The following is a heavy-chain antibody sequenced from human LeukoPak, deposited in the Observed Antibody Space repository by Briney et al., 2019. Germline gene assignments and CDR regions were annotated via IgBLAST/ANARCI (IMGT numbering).Heavy chain of an antibody. CDR2: ISYDGSNK. V-gene: IGHV3-30*03. CDR3: STGSGHAFDI. Sequence: PGRSLRLSCAASGFTFSSYGMHWVRQAPGKGLEWVAVISYDGSNKYYADSVKGRFTISRDNSKNTLYVQMNSLRAEDTAVYYCSTGSGHAFDIWGRGTMVTVSS. D-gene: IGHD3-10*01. CDR1: GFTFSSYG. J-gene: IGHJ3*02.